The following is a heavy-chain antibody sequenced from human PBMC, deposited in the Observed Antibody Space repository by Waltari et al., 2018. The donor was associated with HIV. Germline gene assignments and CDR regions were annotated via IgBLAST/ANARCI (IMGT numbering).Heavy chain of an antibody. Sequence: QVQLVQSGAEVQKPGASVKVSCKASGYTFPNYEIGWVRQAPGQGLEWMGWISVYNGNTNYTQKMQGRVTLTTDTSKNIAYMELRSLRYDDTADYYCARFLAVPAASNYMDVWGKGTTVTVSS. J-gene: IGHJ6*03. CDR2: ISVYNGNT. CDR3: ARFLAVPAASNYMDV. CDR1: GYTFPNYE. D-gene: IGHD2-2*01. V-gene: IGHV1-18*01.